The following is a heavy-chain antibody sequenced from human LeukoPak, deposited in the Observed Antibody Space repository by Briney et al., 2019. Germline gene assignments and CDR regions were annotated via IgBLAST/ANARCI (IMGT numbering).Heavy chain of an antibody. Sequence: SETLSLTCTVSGGSISGYYWSWIRQPPGKGLEWIGYIYSSGSTSYNPSLKSRVTISVDTSNQFSLKLTSVTAADTAVYYCARKSCSSTACWNLLDYWGKGTLVNVSS. CDR1: GGSISGYY. CDR2: IYSSGST. CDR3: ARKSCSSTACWNLLDY. J-gene: IGHJ4*02. D-gene: IGHD2-2*01. V-gene: IGHV4-4*09.